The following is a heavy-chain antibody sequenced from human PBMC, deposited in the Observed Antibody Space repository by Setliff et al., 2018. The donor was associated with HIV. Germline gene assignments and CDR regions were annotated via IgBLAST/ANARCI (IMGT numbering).Heavy chain of an antibody. J-gene: IGHJ4*02. D-gene: IGHD1-26*01. V-gene: IGHV4-59*08. CDR1: GGSISGHY. CDR3: ARHGLAGATVDY. CDR2: IYYSGST. Sequence: SETLSLTCTVSGGSISGHYWSWIRQPPGKGLEWIGSIYYSGSTNYNPSLKSRVTLSVDTSRNHFSLKLSSVTAADTAVYYCARHGLAGATVDYWGQGTLVTVSS.